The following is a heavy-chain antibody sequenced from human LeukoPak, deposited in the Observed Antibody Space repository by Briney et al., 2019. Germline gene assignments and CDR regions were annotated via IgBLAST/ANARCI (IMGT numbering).Heavy chain of an antibody. CDR1: RFTFDNYA. Sequence: PGGSLRLSCAASRFTFDNYAMGWVRQAPGKGLEWVSTISASGDRRYYADSVRGRFTISRDNSENTLYLQMNSLRAEDTAVYYCAKTPTSIYFNIWHFDYWGQGTLVAVSS. D-gene: IGHD3-9*01. J-gene: IGHJ4*02. V-gene: IGHV3-23*01. CDR3: AKTPTSIYFNIWHFDY. CDR2: ISASGDRR.